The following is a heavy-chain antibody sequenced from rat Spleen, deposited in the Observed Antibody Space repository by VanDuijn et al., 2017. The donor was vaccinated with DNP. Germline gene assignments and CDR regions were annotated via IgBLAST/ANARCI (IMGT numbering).Heavy chain of an antibody. J-gene: IGHJ2*01. D-gene: IGHD1-4*01. CDR2: ISYDGSDT. CDR3: AGRPPPTRCPFDY. CDR1: GITFSDHN. V-gene: IGHV5-7*01. Sequence: EVQLVESGGGLVQPGRSLKLSCAVSGITFSDHNMAWVRQAPKKSLEWVATISYDGSDTYYRDSMKGRFTISRDNAKSTLYLQMDSLRSEDTAAYYCAGRPPPTRCPFDYWGQGVMVTVSS.